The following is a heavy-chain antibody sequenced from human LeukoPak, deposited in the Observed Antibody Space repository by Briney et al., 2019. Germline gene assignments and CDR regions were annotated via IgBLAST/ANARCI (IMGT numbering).Heavy chain of an antibody. CDR2: GHYSGST. V-gene: IGHV4-59*01. CDR3: ARWGETSALRVHAFDI. D-gene: IGHD3-10*01. CDR1: GGSISSYY. J-gene: IGHJ3*02. Sequence: SETLSLTCTVSGGSISSYYWSWIRQPPGKGLEWIGYGHYSGSTNYNPSLKSRVTFSVDTSKSQFSLKLSSVTAADTAVYYCARWGETSALRVHAFDIWGQGTMVTVSS.